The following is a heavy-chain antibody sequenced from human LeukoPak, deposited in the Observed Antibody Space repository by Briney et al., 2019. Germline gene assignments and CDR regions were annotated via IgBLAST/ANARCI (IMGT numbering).Heavy chain of an antibody. D-gene: IGHD3-16*02. V-gene: IGHV3-48*03. CDR1: GFTFSSYE. CDR3: ARGTYYDYVWGSYLLNY. J-gene: IGHJ4*02. Sequence: GGSLRLSCAASGFTFSSYEMNWVRQAPGKGLEWVSYISSSGSTIYYADSVKGRFTISRDNAKNSLYLQMNRLRAEDTAVFYCARGTYYDYVWGSYLLNYWGQGTLVTVSS. CDR2: ISSSGSTI.